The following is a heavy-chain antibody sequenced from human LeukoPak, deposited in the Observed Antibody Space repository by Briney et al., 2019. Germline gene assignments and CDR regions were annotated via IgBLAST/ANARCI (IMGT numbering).Heavy chain of an antibody. CDR2: INPNSGGT. Sequence: ASVKVSCKASGYTFTGYYMHWVRQAPGQGLEWMGWINPNSGGTNYAQKFQGRVTMTRDTSISTAYMELSSLRSEDTAVYYCARWGQYYDFWSGYYYWGQGTLVTVSS. CDR1: GYTFTGYY. J-gene: IGHJ4*02. D-gene: IGHD3-3*01. CDR3: ARWGQYYDFWSGYYY. V-gene: IGHV1-2*02.